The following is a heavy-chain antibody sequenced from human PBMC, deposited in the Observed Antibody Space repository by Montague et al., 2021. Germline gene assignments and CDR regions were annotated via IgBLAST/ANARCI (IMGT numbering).Heavy chain of an antibody. J-gene: IGHJ4*02. V-gene: IGHV3-15*04. Sequence: SLRLSCAASGFILRDAWMSWVRQAPGKGLEWVGRIVSETDGGATAYAAPGKDTFAISRDDSKNILYLQMKSLRAEDTAVYYCTTVDGGDRTMLELWGRGTLVTVSS. D-gene: IGHD1-1*01. CDR3: TTVDGGDRTMLEL. CDR1: GFILRDAW. CDR2: IVSETDGGAT.